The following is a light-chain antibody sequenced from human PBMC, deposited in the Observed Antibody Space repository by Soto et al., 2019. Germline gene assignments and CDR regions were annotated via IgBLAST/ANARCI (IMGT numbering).Light chain of an antibody. CDR3: LQDYSFPWT. CDR1: QDIRND. CDR2: AAS. V-gene: IGKV1-6*02. Sequence: AIQMTQSPSSLSASVGDRVTITCRASQDIRNDLGWYQRKPGEAPKLLIFAASSLQSGVPSRFSGTGSGTYFTLTISSLQPEDFATYYCLQDYSFPWTFGQGTKVDIK. J-gene: IGKJ1*01.